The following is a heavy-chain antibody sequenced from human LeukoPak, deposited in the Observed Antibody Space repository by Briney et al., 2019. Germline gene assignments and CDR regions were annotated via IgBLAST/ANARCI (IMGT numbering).Heavy chain of an antibody. V-gene: IGHV2-5*02. CDR2: IYWDDDK. J-gene: IGHJ4*02. CDR3: AHRTDLYSSSWYWGY. CDR1: GFSLTTRGVG. D-gene: IGHD6-13*01. Sequence: SGPTLVKPTQTLTLTCTFSGFSLTTRGVGVGWIRQPPGKALEWLALIYWDDDKRCSPSLKSRLTITKDTSKNQVVLTMTNMDPVDTATYYCAHRTDLYSSSWYWGYWGQGTLVTVSS.